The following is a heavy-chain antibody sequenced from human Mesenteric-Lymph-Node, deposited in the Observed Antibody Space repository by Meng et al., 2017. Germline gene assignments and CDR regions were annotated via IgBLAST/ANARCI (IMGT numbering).Heavy chain of an antibody. CDR1: GGSISSYY. D-gene: IGHD2-15*01. J-gene: IGHJ5*02. CDR2: IYYSGSS. Sequence: GSLRLSCTVSGGSISSYYWSWIRQPPGKGLEWIGYIYYSGSSNYNPSLKSRVTMSVDTSKNQFSLKLRSVTAADTAVYYCARVVVTTTLNWFNPWGQGILVTVSS. CDR3: ARVVVTTTLNWFNP. V-gene: IGHV4-59*01.